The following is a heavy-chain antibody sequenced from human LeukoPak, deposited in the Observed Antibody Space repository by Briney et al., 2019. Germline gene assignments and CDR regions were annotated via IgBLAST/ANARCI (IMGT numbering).Heavy chain of an antibody. CDR3: ARADSYGSILDY. CDR1: GFTFSAYW. Sequence: GGSLRLSCAASGFTFSAYWMTWVRQAPGKGLEWVASIDQYGRAKYYVDSVRGRFTFSRDNTKNSLHLQMNSLRAEDTAVYYCARADSYGSILDYWGQGTRVIDSS. D-gene: IGHD5-18*01. J-gene: IGHJ4*02. CDR2: IDQYGRAK. V-gene: IGHV3-7*04.